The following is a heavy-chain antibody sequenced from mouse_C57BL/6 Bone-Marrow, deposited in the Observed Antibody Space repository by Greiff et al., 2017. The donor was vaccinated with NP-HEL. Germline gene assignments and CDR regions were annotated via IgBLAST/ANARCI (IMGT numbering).Heavy chain of an antibody. V-gene: IGHV2-9-1*01. Sequence: VKLVESGPGLVAPSQSLSITCTVSGFSLTSYAISWVRQPPGKGLEWLGVIWTGGGTNYNSALKSRLSISKDNSKRQVFLKMNSLQTDDTARYYCARIYYSNYGAMDYWGQGTSVTVSS. CDR2: IWTGGGT. D-gene: IGHD2-5*01. J-gene: IGHJ4*01. CDR1: GFSLTSYA. CDR3: ARIYYSNYGAMDY.